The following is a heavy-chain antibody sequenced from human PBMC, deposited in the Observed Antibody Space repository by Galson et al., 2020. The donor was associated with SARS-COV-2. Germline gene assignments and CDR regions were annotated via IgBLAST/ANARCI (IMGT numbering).Heavy chain of an antibody. Sequence: SETLSLTCTVSGGSISSSTYYWGWIRQSPGKGLEWIGSIFYSGTAYYNPSLKSRVTVSVDTSRNQFSRKLTSVTAADTAMYYCARFKRNYYRNGGDGFDYWGQGTLVTVSS. CDR2: IFYSGTA. J-gene: IGHJ4*02. CDR3: ARFKRNYYRNGGDGFDY. D-gene: IGHD2-15*01. CDR1: GGSISSSTYY. V-gene: IGHV4-39*01.